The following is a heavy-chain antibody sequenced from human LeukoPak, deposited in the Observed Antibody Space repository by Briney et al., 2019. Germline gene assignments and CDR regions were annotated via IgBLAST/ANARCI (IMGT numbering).Heavy chain of an antibody. CDR3: ARDADYSNPNYYYYMDV. V-gene: IGHV4-30-2*01. D-gene: IGHD4-11*01. CDR1: GGSISSGGYY. J-gene: IGHJ6*03. Sequence: SETLSLTCTVSGGSISSGGYYWSWIRQPPGKGLEWIGYIYHSGSTYYNPSLKSRVTVSVDRSKNQSSLKLSSVTAADTAVYYCARDADYSNPNYYYYMDVWGKGTTVTVSS. CDR2: IYHSGST.